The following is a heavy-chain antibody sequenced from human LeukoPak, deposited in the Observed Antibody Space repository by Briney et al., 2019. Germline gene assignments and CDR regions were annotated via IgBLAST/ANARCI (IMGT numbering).Heavy chain of an antibody. Sequence: SETLSLTCAVYGGSFSGYYWSWIRQPPGKGLEWIGEINHSGSTNYNPSLKSRVTISVDTSKNQFSLKLSSVTAADTAVYYCASSYLLPYAFDIWGQGTMVTVSS. V-gene: IGHV4-34*01. CDR3: ASSYLLPYAFDI. CDR2: INHSGST. CDR1: GGSFSGYY. J-gene: IGHJ3*02. D-gene: IGHD1-26*01.